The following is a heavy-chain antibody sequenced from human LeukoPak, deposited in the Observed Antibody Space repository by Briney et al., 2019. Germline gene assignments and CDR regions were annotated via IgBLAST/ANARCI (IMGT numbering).Heavy chain of an antibody. J-gene: IGHJ4*02. CDR1: GFTFSSYS. Sequence: GGSLRLSCAASGFTFSSYSMNWVRQAPGKGLEWVSSISSSSSYIYYADSVKGRFTISRDNAKNSLYLQMNSLRAEDTAVYYCARGPHRYSLDYYFDYWGQGTLVTVSS. CDR2: ISSSSSYI. D-gene: IGHD5-18*01. CDR3: ARGPHRYSLDYYFDY. V-gene: IGHV3-21*04.